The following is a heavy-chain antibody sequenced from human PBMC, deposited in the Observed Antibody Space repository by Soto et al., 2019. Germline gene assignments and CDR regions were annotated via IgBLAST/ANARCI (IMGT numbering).Heavy chain of an antibody. D-gene: IGHD2-15*01. CDR3: ARDQGYCSGGSCYVAGY. Sequence: EVQLVESGGGLVQPGGSLSLSCAASGFTFSNYWMHWVRQVPGKGLVWVSRINSDGSSTGYADSVMGRFTISRDNAKNTVYLQMNSLRAEDTAVYYCARDQGYCSGGSCYVAGYWGQGTLVTVSS. CDR1: GFTFSNYW. J-gene: IGHJ4*02. CDR2: INSDGSST. V-gene: IGHV3-74*01.